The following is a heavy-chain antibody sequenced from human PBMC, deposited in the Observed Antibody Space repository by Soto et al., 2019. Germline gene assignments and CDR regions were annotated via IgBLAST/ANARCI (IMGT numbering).Heavy chain of an antibody. Sequence: SETLSLTCTVSGGSISSYYWSWIRQPPGKGLEWIGYIYYSGSTNYNPSLKSRVTISVDTSKNQFSLKRSSVTAADTAVYYCARWEATILGNCFDPWGQGTLVTVSS. CDR2: IYYSGST. J-gene: IGHJ5*02. D-gene: IGHD5-12*01. CDR1: GGSISSYY. CDR3: ARWEATILGNCFDP. V-gene: IGHV4-59*01.